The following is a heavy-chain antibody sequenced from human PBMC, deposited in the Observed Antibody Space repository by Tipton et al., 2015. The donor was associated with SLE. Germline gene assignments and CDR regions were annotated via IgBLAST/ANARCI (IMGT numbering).Heavy chain of an antibody. CDR3: AKDWGTGDVYYFQH. CDR2: ISYDESNK. J-gene: IGHJ1*01. D-gene: IGHD2-8*02. CDR1: GFTFSSYA. V-gene: IGHV3-30*04. Sequence: SLRLSCAASGFTFSSYAMHWVRQAPGKGLEWVAVISYDESNKYYADSVKGRFTISRDNSKNTLYLQMNSLRAEDTAVYYCAKDWGTGDVYYFQHWGQGTLVTVSS.